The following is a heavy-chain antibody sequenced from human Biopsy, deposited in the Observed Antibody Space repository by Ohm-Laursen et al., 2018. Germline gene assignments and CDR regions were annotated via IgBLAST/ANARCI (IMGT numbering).Heavy chain of an antibody. J-gene: IGHJ4*02. CDR1: GFTFKNYA. Sequence: SLRLSCTASGFTFKNYAMSWVRQAPGKGLEWVSIIYLDGNTYYTDSVEGRFTISRDNSKNALYLQMNSLRPADTAKYYCVRGRAYWGQGTLVTVSS. CDR2: IYLDGNT. V-gene: IGHV3-23*03. CDR3: VRGRAY.